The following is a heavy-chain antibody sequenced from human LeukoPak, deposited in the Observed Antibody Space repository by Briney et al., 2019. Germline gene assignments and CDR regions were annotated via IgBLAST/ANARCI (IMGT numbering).Heavy chain of an antibody. V-gene: IGHV3-48*04. CDR1: GFSFSYYS. CDR3: ARDQYRAFDY. CDR2: MTTSSSTM. J-gene: IGHJ4*01. Sequence: GGSLRLSCEASGFSFSYYSMIWVRQAPGKGLELVSYMTTSSSTMYFADSVKGRFTTSRDNAKNSLYLQMNSLRVEDTAVYYCARDQYRAFDYWGHGTLVTVSS. D-gene: IGHD2-2*01.